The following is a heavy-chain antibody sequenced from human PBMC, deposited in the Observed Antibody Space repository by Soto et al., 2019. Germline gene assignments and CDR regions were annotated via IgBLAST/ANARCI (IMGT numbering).Heavy chain of an antibody. J-gene: IGHJ6*02. V-gene: IGHV4-30-4*01. CDR2: IYYSAST. CDR1: GGCINSGDYH. CDR3: ARDSRTPSGGMDV. Sequence: QVQLQESGPGLVKPSQTLSLTCTVSGGCINSGDYHWTWIRQFPGKGLEWIGGIYYSASTYYNPALVSRINISLDTSKNQFSLKLTSVTAADTAVYYCARDSRTPSGGMDVWGQGTTVTVSS.